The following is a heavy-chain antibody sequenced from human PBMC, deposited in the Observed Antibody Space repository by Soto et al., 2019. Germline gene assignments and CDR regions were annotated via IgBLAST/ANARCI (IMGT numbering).Heavy chain of an antibody. CDR1: GFTFSSYG. CDR2: ISYDGSNK. V-gene: IGHV3-30*18. J-gene: IGHJ6*02. CDR3: AKDRAQNVHYYYYYGMDV. D-gene: IGHD3-10*01. Sequence: QVQLVESGGGVVQPGRSLRLSCAASGFTFSSYGMHWVRQAPGKGLEWVAVISYDGSNKYYADSVKGRFTISRDNSKNTLYLQMTSLRAEDTAVYYCAKDRAQNVHYYYYYGMDVWGQGTTVTVSS.